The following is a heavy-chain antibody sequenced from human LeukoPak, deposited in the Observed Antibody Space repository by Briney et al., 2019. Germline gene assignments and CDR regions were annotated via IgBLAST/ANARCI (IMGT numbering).Heavy chain of an antibody. CDR1: GGSFSGYY. CDR2: INHSGST. CDR3: ARGRVATPQDAFDI. D-gene: IGHD5-12*01. V-gene: IGHV4-34*01. J-gene: IGHJ3*02. Sequence: SETPSLTCAVYGGSFSGYYWSWIRQPPGKGLEWIGEINHSGSTNYNPSLESRVTISVDTSKNQFSLKLSSVTAADTAVYYCARGRVATPQDAFDIWGQGTMVTVSS.